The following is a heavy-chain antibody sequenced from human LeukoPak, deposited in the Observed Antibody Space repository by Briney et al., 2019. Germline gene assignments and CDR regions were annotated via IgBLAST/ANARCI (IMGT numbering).Heavy chain of an antibody. CDR1: GYTFTSYG. D-gene: IGHD2-15*01. J-gene: IGHJ6*01. Sequence: ASVKVSCKASGYTFTSYGISWVRQAPGQGLEWMGWISAYNGNTNYAQKLQGRVTMTTDTSTSTAYMELRRLRSDDKDVYYCARVYCSGGSCLSDGMDVWGQGTTVTVSS. CDR2: ISAYNGNT. V-gene: IGHV1-18*01. CDR3: ARVYCSGGSCLSDGMDV.